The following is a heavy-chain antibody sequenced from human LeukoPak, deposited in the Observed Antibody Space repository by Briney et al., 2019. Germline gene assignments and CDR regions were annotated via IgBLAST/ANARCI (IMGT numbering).Heavy chain of an antibody. CDR3: ARGLNIVTTTQYYFDY. V-gene: IGHV3-66*01. J-gene: IGHJ4*02. CDR2: MYSGGST. CDR1: GFTVSTNY. Sequence: GGSLRLSCAASGFTVSTNYMAWVRQAPGKGLEWVSVMYSGGSTYYADSVKGRFTLSRDNSKNTLYLQMNSLRAEDTAVYYCARGLNIVTTTQYYFDYWGQGTLVTVSS. D-gene: IGHD5-12*01.